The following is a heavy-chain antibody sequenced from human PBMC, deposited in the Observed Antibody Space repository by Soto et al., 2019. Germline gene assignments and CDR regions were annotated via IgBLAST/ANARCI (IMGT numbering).Heavy chain of an antibody. CDR1: GFSVSNTY. CDR3: ARDRSDSSRADSFDI. Sequence: GGSLRLSCAVSGFSVSNTYMSCVRQAPGKGLEWISVIYRGRATYYADSVKGRFTISRDDSRNTVYLQMNSLTTEDTAVYFCARDRSDSSRADSFDIWGQGTMVTVSS. D-gene: IGHD6-25*01. J-gene: IGHJ3*02. CDR2: IYRGRAT. V-gene: IGHV3-53*01.